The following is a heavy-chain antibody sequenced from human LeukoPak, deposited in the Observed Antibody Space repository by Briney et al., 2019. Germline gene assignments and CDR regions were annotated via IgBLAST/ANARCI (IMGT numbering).Heavy chain of an antibody. D-gene: IGHD1-26*01. Sequence: GASVKVSCKASGYTFTSYDINCVRQATGQGLEWMGWMNPNSGNTGYAQKFQGRVTITRNTSISTAYMELSSLRSEDTAVYYCARGSGSYYDFDYWGQGTLVTVSS. J-gene: IGHJ4*02. V-gene: IGHV1-8*03. CDR1: GYTFTSYD. CDR2: MNPNSGNT. CDR3: ARGSGSYYDFDY.